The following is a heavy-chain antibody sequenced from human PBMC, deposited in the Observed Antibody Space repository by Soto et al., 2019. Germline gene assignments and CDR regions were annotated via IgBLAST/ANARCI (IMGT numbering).Heavy chain of an antibody. J-gene: IGHJ6*02. D-gene: IGHD2-2*02. V-gene: IGHV3-48*02. CDR1: GFTFSSYS. CDR2: ISSSSSTI. CDR3: ARDKSPTHCSSTSRYTANYYYYGMDV. Sequence: GGSLRLSCAASGFTFSSYSMNWVRQAPGKGLEWVSYISSSSSTIYYADSVKGRFTISRDNAKNSLYLQMNSLRDEDTAVYYCARDKSPTHCSSTSRYTANYYYYGMDVWGPGTTVTVSS.